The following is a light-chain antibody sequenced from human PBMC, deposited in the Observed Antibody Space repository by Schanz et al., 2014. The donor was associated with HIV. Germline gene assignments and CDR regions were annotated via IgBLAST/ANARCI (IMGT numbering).Light chain of an antibody. V-gene: IGLV2-14*03. CDR2: DVS. CDR3: ATWDDGLNGWV. Sequence: QSALTQPASVSGSPGQSITISCTGTSSDIGGYKYVSWYQHHPGKAPKVMISDVSNRPSGVPDRFSGSGSATSASLAISGLQSEDEAVYYCATWDDGLNGWVFGGGTKVTVL. CDR1: SSDIGGYKY. J-gene: IGLJ3*02.